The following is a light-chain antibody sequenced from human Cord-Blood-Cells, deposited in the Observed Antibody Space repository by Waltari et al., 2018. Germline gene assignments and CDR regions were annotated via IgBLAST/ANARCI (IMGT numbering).Light chain of an antibody. CDR3: QSYDSSLSGSWV. CDR1: ISNIGAGHA. CDR2: GNS. J-gene: IGLJ3*02. V-gene: IGLV1-40*01. Sequence: QSVLTPPPSVSGAPGQRVTLSCTRSISNIGAGHAVPWYQQPPGTAPKLPIYGNSNRPSGVPDRFSCSNSGTSAALAITGLQAEDEADYYCQSYDSSLSGSWVFGGGTKLTVL.